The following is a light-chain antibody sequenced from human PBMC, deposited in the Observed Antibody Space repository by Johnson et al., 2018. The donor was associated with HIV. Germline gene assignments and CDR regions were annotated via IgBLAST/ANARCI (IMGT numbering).Light chain of an antibody. CDR3: GTWDSSLGAHYV. CDR1: SSNIGNNY. CDR2: EKN. J-gene: IGLJ1*01. Sequence: QSVLTQPPSVSAAPGQKVTISCSGSSSNIGNNYVSWYQQLPGTAPKLLIYEKNKRPSWIPDRFSASKSGTSATLDITGLQTGDEADYYCGTWDSSLGAHYVFGIGTEVTVL. V-gene: IGLV1-51*02.